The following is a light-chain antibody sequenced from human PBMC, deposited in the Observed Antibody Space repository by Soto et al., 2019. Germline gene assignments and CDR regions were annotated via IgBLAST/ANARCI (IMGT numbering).Light chain of an antibody. CDR2: EVV. V-gene: IGLV2-8*01. CDR1: KNDIGVYDF. CDR3: SSYTSRSTVV. J-gene: IGLJ2*01. Sequence: QSALTQPPSASGSPGQSVTISCTGTKNDIGVYDFVSWYQHHPGKAPRLIIYEVVQRPSGVPDRFSGSKSGNTASLTVSGLQAADEADYYCSSYTSRSTVVFGGGTKLTVL.